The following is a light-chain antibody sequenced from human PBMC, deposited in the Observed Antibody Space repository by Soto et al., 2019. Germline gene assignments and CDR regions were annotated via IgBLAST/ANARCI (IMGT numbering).Light chain of an antibody. CDR1: QSVSSY. J-gene: IGKJ1*01. V-gene: IGKV3-11*01. Sequence: EIVLTQSPATLSLSPGERATLSCRASQSVSSYLAWYQQKPGQAPRLLIYDASNRATGIPARFSGSGSGTDFTHTNSSLEPEDFAVYYCQQRSNWPRTFGQGTKVEIK. CDR3: QQRSNWPRT. CDR2: DAS.